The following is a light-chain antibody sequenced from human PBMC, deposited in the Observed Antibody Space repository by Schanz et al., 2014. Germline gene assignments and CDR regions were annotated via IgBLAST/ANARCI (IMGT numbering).Light chain of an antibody. CDR1: TSNIGNNY. J-gene: IGLJ3*02. CDR2: DTN. CDR3: SSYTGSSTQV. Sequence: QSVLTQPPSVSAAPGQKVTISCSGSTSNIGNNYVSWYQQLPGTAPKLLIYDTNKRPSGIPDRFSASKSGTSASLAITGLQAEDEADYYCSSYTGSSTQVFGGGTKLTVL. V-gene: IGLV1-51*01.